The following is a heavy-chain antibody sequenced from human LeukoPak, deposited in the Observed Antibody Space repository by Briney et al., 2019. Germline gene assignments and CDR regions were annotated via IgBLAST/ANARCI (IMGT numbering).Heavy chain of an antibody. D-gene: IGHD2-15*01. CDR1: GFTFNYYW. V-gene: IGHV3-7*01. J-gene: IGHJ3*02. CDR3: AREDMWAFDI. CDR2: LKPGGSDK. Sequence: GGSLRLSCAASGFTFNYYWMSWVRQAPGKGLEWVANLKPGGSDKYYADSVKGRFTISRDNAKNSLYLQMNSLRAEDTAVYYCAREDMWAFDIWGQGTMVTDPS.